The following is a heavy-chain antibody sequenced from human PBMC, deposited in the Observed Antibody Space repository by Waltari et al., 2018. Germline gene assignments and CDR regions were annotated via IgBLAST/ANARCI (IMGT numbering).Heavy chain of an antibody. V-gene: IGHV1-8*01. CDR2: MNPNRGNT. CDR1: GYTFTSYD. J-gene: IGHJ3*02. D-gene: IGHD1-26*01. CDR3: ARVWGYSGSYYGGGAFDI. Sequence: QVQLVQSGAEVKKPGASVKVSCKASGYTFTSYDINWVRQATGQGLEWMGWMNPNRGNTGYAQKFQGRVTMTRNTSISTAYMELSSLRSEDTAVYYCARVWGYSGSYYGGGAFDIWGQGTMVTVSS.